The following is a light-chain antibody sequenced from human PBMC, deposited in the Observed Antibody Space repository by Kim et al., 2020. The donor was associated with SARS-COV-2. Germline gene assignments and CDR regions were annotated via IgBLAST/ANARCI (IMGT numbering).Light chain of an antibody. CDR1: QSVSSY. J-gene: IGKJ3*01. V-gene: IGKV3-11*01. CDR2: DAS. Sequence: LSPGERATLSCRASQSVSSYLAWYQQKPGQAPRLLIYDASNRATGIPARFSGSGSGTDFTLTISSLEPEDFAVYYCQQRSNWPGAFGPGTKVDIK. CDR3: QQRSNWPGA.